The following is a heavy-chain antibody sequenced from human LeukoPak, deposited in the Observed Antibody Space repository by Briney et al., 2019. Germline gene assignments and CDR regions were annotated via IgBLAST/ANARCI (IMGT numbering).Heavy chain of an antibody. CDR1: GVSFSGYY. Sequence: KPSETLSLTCAVYGVSFSGYYWSWIRQPPGKGLEWIGEINHSGSTNYNPSLESRVTISVDTSKNQFSLKLSSVTAADTAVYYCARPGVQQLVRAYYYYMDVWGKETTVTVSS. D-gene: IGHD6-13*01. CDR3: ARPGVQQLVRAYYYYMDV. J-gene: IGHJ6*03. V-gene: IGHV4-34*01. CDR2: INHSGST.